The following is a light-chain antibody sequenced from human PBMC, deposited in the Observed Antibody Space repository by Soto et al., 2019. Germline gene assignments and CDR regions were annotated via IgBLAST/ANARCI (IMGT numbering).Light chain of an antibody. J-gene: IGKJ2*01. Sequence: DIQMTQSPSSLSASVGDRVTITCQASQDISNYLNWYQQKPGKAPTLLIYDASNLETGVPSRFSGSGSGPDFTLTISSLKPEDIATDYCQQYDNLPYTFGQGTKLEIK. CDR1: QDISNY. V-gene: IGKV1-33*01. CDR2: DAS. CDR3: QQYDNLPYT.